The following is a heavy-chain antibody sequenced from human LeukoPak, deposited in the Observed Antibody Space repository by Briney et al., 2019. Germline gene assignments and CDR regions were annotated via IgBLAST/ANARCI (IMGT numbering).Heavy chain of an antibody. CDR3: ARDDIVLRYFDWFFDY. CDR2: INHSGST. CDR1: GGSFSGYY. Sequence: SETLSLTCAVYGGSFSGYYWSWIRQPPGKGLEWIGEINHSGSTNYNPSLKSRVTISVDTSKNQFSLKLSSVTAADTAVYYCARDDIVLRYFDWFFDYWGQGTLVTVSS. V-gene: IGHV4-34*01. J-gene: IGHJ4*02. D-gene: IGHD3-9*01.